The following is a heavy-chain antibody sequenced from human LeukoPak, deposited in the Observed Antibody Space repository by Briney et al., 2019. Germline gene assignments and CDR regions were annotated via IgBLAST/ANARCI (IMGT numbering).Heavy chain of an antibody. Sequence: PGGSLRLSCAASGFTFNTYTMNWVRQTPGTGLAWLSAISPDGNYIYYADSVKGRFTTSRDNSKNTLYLQMTSLRVEDTAVYFCASQRDHRVAVAGSFDNWGQGTLISVSP. V-gene: IGHV3-23*01. J-gene: IGHJ4*02. CDR2: ISPDGNYI. CDR3: ASQRDHRVAVAGSFDN. CDR1: GFTFNTYT. D-gene: IGHD6-19*01.